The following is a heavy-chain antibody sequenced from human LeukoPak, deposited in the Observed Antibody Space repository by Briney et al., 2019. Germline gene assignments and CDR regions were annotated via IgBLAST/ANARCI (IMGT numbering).Heavy chain of an antibody. CDR3: ARAVWQQGWFDP. CDR2: IYYSGST. Sequence: SETLSLTCTVSGGSISSYYWSWIRQPPGKGLEWIGYIYYSGSTNYNPSLKSRVTISVDTSKNQFSLKLSSVTAADTAVYYCARAVWQQGWFDPWGQGTLVTVSS. J-gene: IGHJ5*02. D-gene: IGHD3-16*01. CDR1: GGSISSYY. V-gene: IGHV4-59*01.